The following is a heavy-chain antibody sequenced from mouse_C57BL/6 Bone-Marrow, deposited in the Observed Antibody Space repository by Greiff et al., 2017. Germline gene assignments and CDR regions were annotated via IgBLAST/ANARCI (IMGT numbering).Heavy chain of an antibody. D-gene: IGHD2-12*01. Sequence: QVQLQPPWAELVRPGSSVKLSCKASGYTFTSYWMDWVKQRPGQGLEWIGNIYPSDSETHYNQKFKDKATLTVDKSSSTAYMQLSSLTSEDSAVYYCASGTIPYYFDYWGQGTTLTVSS. V-gene: IGHV1-61*01. J-gene: IGHJ2*01. CDR3: ASGTIPYYFDY. CDR1: GYTFTSYW. CDR2: IYPSDSET.